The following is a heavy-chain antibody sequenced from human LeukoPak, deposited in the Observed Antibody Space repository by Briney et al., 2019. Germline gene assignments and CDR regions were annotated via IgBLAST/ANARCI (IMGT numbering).Heavy chain of an antibody. D-gene: IGHD3-22*01. CDR2: IYYSGST. J-gene: IGHJ3*02. Sequence: SSETLSLTCTVSGGSISSHYWGWIRQPPGKGLEWIGYIYYSGSTNYNPSLKSRVTISVDTSKNQFSLKLSSVTAADTAVYYCARLSPDSSGYYYEAAFDIWGQGTMVTVSS. V-gene: IGHV4-59*11. CDR3: ARLSPDSSGYYYEAAFDI. CDR1: GGSISSHY.